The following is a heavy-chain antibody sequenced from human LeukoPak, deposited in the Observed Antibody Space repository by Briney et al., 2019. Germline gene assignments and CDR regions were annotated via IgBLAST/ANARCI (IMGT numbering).Heavy chain of an antibody. CDR1: GFTFSSYS. CDR2: ISSSSSTI. V-gene: IGHV3-48*02. J-gene: IGHJ4*02. D-gene: IGHD6-13*01. CDR3: ARDQMGYSSSLGY. Sequence: GGSLRLSCAASGFTFSSYSMNWVRQAPGQGLEWVSSISSSSSTIYYADSVKGRFTISRDNAKNSLYLQMNSLRDEDTAVYYCARDQMGYSSSLGYWGQGTLVTVSS.